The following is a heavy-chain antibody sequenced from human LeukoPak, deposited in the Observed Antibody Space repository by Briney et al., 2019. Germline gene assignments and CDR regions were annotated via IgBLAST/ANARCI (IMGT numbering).Heavy chain of an antibody. CDR1: GYTFTSYD. CDR3: ARGHIRHNPKYSYGYEPFGY. J-gene: IGHJ4*02. V-gene: IGHV1-8*01. CDR2: MNPNSGNT. Sequence: GASVEVSCKASGYTFTSYDINWVRQAPAQGLEWMGWMNPNSGNTGYAQKFQGRVTMTRNTSISTAYMELSSLRSEDTAVYYCARGHIRHNPKYSYGYEPFGYWGQGTLVTVSS. D-gene: IGHD5-18*01.